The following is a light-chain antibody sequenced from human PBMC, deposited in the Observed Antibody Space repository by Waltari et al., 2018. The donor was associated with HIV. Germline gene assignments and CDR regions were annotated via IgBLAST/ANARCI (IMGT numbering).Light chain of an antibody. V-gene: IGLV2-8*01. CDR1: NSDIGTYDY. Sequence: QSALTQPPSASGSPGQSVTLSCTGTNSDIGTYDYVSWYQQHPGNAPQLVISEVTKRPSGVSDRFSGSKSGNTAFLTVSGLQAEDEADYYCSSFANRDGFYVLFGGGTRLTVL. CDR3: SSFANRDGFYVL. J-gene: IGLJ2*01. CDR2: EVT.